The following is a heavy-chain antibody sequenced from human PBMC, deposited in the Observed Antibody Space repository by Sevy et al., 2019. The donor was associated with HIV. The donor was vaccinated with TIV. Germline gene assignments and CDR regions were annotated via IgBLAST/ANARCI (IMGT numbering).Heavy chain of an antibody. CDR2: VSYDGSTK. J-gene: IGHJ3*01. V-gene: IGHV3-30*18. CDR3: AKGSKATDSAFDL. CDR1: GFTFSNYG. Sequence: GGSVRLSCAASGFTFSNYGMHWVRQAPGKGLKWVAVVSYDGSTKYYADFVKGRFTISRDNFKNTVYLQMNTLRTEDTAVFYCAKGSKATDSAFDLWGQGTMVTVSS. D-gene: IGHD1-26*01.